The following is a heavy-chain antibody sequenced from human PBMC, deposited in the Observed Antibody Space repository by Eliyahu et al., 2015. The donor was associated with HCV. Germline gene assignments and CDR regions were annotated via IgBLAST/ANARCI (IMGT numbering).Heavy chain of an antibody. CDR2: FYHSGST. J-gene: IGHJ6*02. CDR3: ATCGGADYDILTGYYMSRDYNSMDV. D-gene: IGHD3-9*01. CDR1: GGSISSTSYY. V-gene: IGHV4-39*01. Sequence: QLQVQESGPGLVKPSETLSLTCTVSGGSISSTSYYWGWIRQPPGKGLEGVGGFYHSGSTYYNPSLKSRVTISVDTSKNQFSLKLTSVTAADSAVYYCATCGGADYDILTGYYMSRDYNSMDVWGQGTTVTVSS.